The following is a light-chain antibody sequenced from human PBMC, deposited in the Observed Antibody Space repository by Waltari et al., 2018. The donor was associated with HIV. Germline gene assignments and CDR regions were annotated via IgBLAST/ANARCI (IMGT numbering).Light chain of an antibody. CDR1: RPKFTSNN. J-gene: IGLJ3*02. CDR2: NTD. Sequence: HSVLTQRPSASGTPGQTIIISFSGSRPKFTSNNVYWYQHSQPTAPKLIIYNTDQRPSGVPDRFSASKSGTSASLASSGLQAGDEGRYYCGTWDADLDGPVFGGGTKVTVL. CDR3: GTWDADLDGPV. V-gene: IGLV1-44*01.